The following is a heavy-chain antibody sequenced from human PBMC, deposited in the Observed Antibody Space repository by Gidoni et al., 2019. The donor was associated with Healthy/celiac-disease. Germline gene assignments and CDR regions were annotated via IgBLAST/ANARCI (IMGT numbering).Heavy chain of an antibody. CDR2: INPSGGST. D-gene: IGHD3-3*01. V-gene: IGHV1-46*01. CDR3: ARATAHYDFWSGNYNWFDP. J-gene: IGHJ5*02. Sequence: QVQLVQSGAEVKKPGASVKVSCKASGYTFTSYYMHWVRQAPGQGLEWMGIINPSGGSTSYAQKFQGRVTMTRDTSTSTVYMELSSLRSEDTAVYYCARATAHYDFWSGNYNWFDPWGQETLVTVSS. CDR1: GYTFTSYY.